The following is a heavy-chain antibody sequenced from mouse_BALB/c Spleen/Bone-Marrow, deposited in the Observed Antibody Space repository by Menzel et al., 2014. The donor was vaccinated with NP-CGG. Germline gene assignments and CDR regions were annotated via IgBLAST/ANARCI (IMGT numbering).Heavy chain of an antibody. J-gene: IGHJ3*01. CDR2: INPYNGDT. Sequence: VQLKESGPELVKPGASVKISCKASGYSFTGYFMNWVMQSHGESLEWIGRINPYNGDTFYNQKFKGKATLTVDKSSSTAHMELRSLASEDSAVYYCARGYYDSSSWFAYWGQGTLVTVSA. D-gene: IGHD1-1*01. CDR3: ARGYYDSSSWFAY. CDR1: GYSFTGYF. V-gene: IGHV1-20*02.